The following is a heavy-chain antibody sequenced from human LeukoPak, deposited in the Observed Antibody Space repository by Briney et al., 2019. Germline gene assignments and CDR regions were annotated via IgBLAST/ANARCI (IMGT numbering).Heavy chain of an antibody. CDR1: GGSFSGYY. J-gene: IGHJ4*02. CDR3: ARVQRFAWNFDY. CDR2: IKQDGSEK. V-gene: IGHV3-7*01. Sequence: ETLPLTCAVYGGSFSGYYWSWVRQAPGKGLEWVANIKQDGSEKYYVDSVKGRFTISRDNAKNSLYLQMNSLRAEDTAVYYCARVQRFAWNFDYWGQGTLVTVSS. D-gene: IGHD3-3*01.